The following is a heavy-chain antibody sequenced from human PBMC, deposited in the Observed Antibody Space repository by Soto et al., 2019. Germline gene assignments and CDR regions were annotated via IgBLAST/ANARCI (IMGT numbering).Heavy chain of an antibody. D-gene: IGHD1-1*01. CDR3: ARHEILEPRSYFDS. CDR1: DGSFSGYY. CDR2: INHSRST. V-gene: IGHV4-34*01. J-gene: IGHJ4*02. Sequence: PSETLSLTCAVYDGSFSGYYWSWIRQSPGKGLEWIGEINHSRSTNYNPSLKSRVTMSVDTSENQFSLKLSSVTAAETAVYYCARHEILEPRSYFDSWGQAILVTVS.